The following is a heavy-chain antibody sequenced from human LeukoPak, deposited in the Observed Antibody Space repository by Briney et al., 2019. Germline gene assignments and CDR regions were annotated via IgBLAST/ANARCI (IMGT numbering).Heavy chain of an antibody. CDR3: ATEARWNYCGSGSYQNWFDP. Sequence: ASVKVSCKVSGYTLTELSMHWVRQAPGKGLEWMGGFDPEDGETIYAQKFQGRVTMTEDTSTDTAYMELSSLRSEDTAVYYCATEARWNYCGSGSYQNWFDPWGQGTLVTVSS. J-gene: IGHJ5*02. CDR2: FDPEDGET. V-gene: IGHV1-24*01. D-gene: IGHD3-10*01. CDR1: GYTLTELS.